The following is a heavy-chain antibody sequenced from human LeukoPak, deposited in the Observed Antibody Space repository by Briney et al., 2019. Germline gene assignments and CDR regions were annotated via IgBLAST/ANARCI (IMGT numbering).Heavy chain of an antibody. V-gene: IGHV3-23*01. CDR2: ISNSGTNT. CDR1: GFTFSAYA. D-gene: IGHD4-17*01. J-gene: IGHJ4*02. CDR3: AKAVTTGRAEQR. Sequence: GGSLRLSCEASGFTFSAYAMTWVRQAPGKGLEWVSSISNSGTNTYYADSVRGRFTISRDTSKNTLYLHMNSLRAEDTAVYYCAKAVTTGRAEQRWGQGTLVTVSS.